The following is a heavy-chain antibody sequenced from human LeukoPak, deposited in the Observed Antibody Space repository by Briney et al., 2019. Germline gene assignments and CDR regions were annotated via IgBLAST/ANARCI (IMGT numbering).Heavy chain of an antibody. CDR1: GFTFSSYG. CDR3: ASLHYYDSSGYPRTFDY. J-gene: IGHJ4*02. CDR2: IRYGGSNK. D-gene: IGHD3-22*01. V-gene: IGHV3-30*02. Sequence: PGGSLRLSCAASGFTFSSYGMHWVRQAPGKGLEWVAFIRYGGSNKYYADSVKGRFTISRDNSKNTLYLQMNSLRAEDTAVYYCASLHYYDSSGYPRTFDYWGQGILVTVSS.